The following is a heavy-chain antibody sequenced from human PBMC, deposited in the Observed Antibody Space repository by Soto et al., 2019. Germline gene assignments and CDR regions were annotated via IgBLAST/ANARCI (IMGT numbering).Heavy chain of an antibody. V-gene: IGHV3-23*01. Sequence: GGSLRLSCAASGFTFSGYAMSWVRQAPEKGLEWVSTITGSGSTTYYADSVKGRFTISRDNSKNTLYLQMNSLRAEDTAVYYCARGAGCNGGTCYYGMDVWGQGTTVTVSS. CDR1: GFTFSGYA. CDR2: ITGSGSTT. CDR3: ARGAGCNGGTCYYGMDV. D-gene: IGHD2-15*01. J-gene: IGHJ6*02.